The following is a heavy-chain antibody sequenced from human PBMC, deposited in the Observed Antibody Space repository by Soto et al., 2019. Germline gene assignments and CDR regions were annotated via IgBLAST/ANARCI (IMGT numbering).Heavy chain of an antibody. CDR1: GGTFSSYA. CDR2: IIPICGTA. Sequence: QVQLVPSGAEVKKPGSSVTVSCKASGGTFSSYAISWVRQALGQGLEWMGGIIPICGTANYAQKFQGRVTRTAEEYTGTAYRELSSLRSEDTAVHYCTGDLKFISLAYYDFWIGYAYNWFDPWGQGTLVTGSS. CDR3: TGDLKFISLAYYDFWIGYAYNWFDP. D-gene: IGHD3-3*01. J-gene: IGHJ5*02. V-gene: IGHV1-69*12.